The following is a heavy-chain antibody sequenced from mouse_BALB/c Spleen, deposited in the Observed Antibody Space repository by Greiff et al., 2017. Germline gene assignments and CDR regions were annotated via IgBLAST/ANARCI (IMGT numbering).Heavy chain of an antibody. CDR2: ISDGGSYT. Sequence: EVKLVESGGGLVQPGGSRKLSCAASGFTFSSFGMHWVRQAPEKGLEWVATISDGGSYTYYPDSVKGRFTISRDNAKNNLYLQMSSLKSEDTAMYYCARHGNYVAMDYWGQGTSVTVSS. D-gene: IGHD2-1*01. J-gene: IGHJ4*01. CDR3: ARHGNYVAMDY. V-gene: IGHV5-6*03. CDR1: GFTFSSFG.